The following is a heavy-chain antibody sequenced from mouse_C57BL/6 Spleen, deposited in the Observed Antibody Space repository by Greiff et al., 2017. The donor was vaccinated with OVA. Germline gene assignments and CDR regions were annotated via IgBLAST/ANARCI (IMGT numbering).Heavy chain of an antibody. CDR1: GFNIKDYY. CDR3: ARRENYYFDY. CDR2: IDPEDGET. V-gene: IGHV14-2*01. J-gene: IGHJ2*01. Sequence: VQLQQSGAELVKPGASVKLSCTASGFNIKDYYMHWVKQRTEQGREWIGRIDPEDGETKYDQKFQGKATRTADKSSNTAYLQLSSLTSEDTAVYYCARRENYYFDYWGQGTTLTVSS.